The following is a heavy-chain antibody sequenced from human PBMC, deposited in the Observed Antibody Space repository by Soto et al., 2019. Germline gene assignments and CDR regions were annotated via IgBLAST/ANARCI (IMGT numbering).Heavy chain of an antibody. CDR1: GYTFTSFD. J-gene: IGHJ6*04. Sequence: QVQLVQSGAEVRKPGASVKVSCKASGYTFTSFDINWVRQATGQGLEWMGWMNPKSGNTGYVQKFQGRVTMTRNSAISTANMELSSLRSGDTAVYYCARASRGVGVRGVFIYSGMDVWGNGTTVTVSS. D-gene: IGHD3-10*01. CDR3: ARASRGVGVRGVFIYSGMDV. V-gene: IGHV1-8*01. CDR2: MNPKSGNT.